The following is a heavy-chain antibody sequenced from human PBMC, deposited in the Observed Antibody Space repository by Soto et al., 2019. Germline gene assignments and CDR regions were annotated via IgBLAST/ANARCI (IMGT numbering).Heavy chain of an antibody. J-gene: IGHJ4*02. Sequence: EVQLLESGGGLVQPGGSLRLSCAASGFTFSTYAMTWVRQAPGKGLEWVSALSGNSGTTYSADSVKGRFTISRDNSRNTLSLQMSSLRAEDTALYFCAKGSKFTIVSPNDCWGQGTLVTVSS. D-gene: IGHD3-3*01. V-gene: IGHV3-23*01. CDR1: GFTFSTYA. CDR3: AKGSKFTIVSPNDC. CDR2: LSGNSGTT.